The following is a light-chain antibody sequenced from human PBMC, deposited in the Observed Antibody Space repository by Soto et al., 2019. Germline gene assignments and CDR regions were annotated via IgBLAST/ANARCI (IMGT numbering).Light chain of an antibody. CDR3: QLRSNWLFT. Sequence: EIVLTQSPATLSLSPGERATLSCRASQSVSSYLAWYQQKPGQAPRLLIYDASNRATGIPARFSGSGSGTDVTLTISSLEPEDFAVYYCQLRSNWLFTFGQGTQLEIK. CDR2: DAS. CDR1: QSVSSY. J-gene: IGKJ2*01. V-gene: IGKV3-11*01.